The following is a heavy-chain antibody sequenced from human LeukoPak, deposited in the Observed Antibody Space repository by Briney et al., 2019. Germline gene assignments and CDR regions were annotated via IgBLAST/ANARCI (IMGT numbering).Heavy chain of an antibody. CDR1: GFTFSSYA. J-gene: IGHJ5*02. CDR2: VVGGGAT. V-gene: IGHV3-23*01. Sequence: GGSLRLSCAASGFTFSSYAMTWVRQAPGKGLEWVSTVVGGGATFYADSVKGRFTISRDNSKNTLYLQMNSLRGDDTAVYYCAKYGVVLPPGSHIPHWSDPWGQGSLVTVSS. D-gene: IGHD2-15*01. CDR3: AKYGVVLPPGSHIPHWSDP.